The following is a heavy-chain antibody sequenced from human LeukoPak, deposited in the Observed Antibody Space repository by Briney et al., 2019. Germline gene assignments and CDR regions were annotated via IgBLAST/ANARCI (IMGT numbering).Heavy chain of an antibody. Sequence: SETLSLTCAVSGYSISSGYYWGWIRQPPGKGLEWIGSIYHSGSTYYNPSLKSRVTISVDTSKNQFSLKLSSVTAADTAVYYCARLRGPRGQYQPLYVRLDYWGQGTLVTVSS. V-gene: IGHV4-38-2*01. CDR3: ARLRGPRGQYQPLYVRLDY. J-gene: IGHJ4*02. D-gene: IGHD2-2*02. CDR1: GYSISSGYY. CDR2: IYHSGST.